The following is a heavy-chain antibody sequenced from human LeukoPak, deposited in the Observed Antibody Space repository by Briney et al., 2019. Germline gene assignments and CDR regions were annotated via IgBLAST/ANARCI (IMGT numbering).Heavy chain of an antibody. CDR3: ARGADYGGNSVPFDY. V-gene: IGHV4-31*03. D-gene: IGHD4-23*01. Sequence: SETLSLTCTVSGGSISSGGHYWGWIRQQPGKGLEWIGYIYYRGTTYYDPSLKSRVSISLDTSKNQVSLKLTSVTAADTAVYYCARGADYGGNSVPFDYWGQGTLVTVSS. CDR1: GGSISSGGHY. J-gene: IGHJ4*02. CDR2: IYYRGTT.